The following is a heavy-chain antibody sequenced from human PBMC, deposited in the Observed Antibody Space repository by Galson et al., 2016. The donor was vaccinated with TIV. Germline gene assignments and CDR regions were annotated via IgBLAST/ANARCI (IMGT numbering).Heavy chain of an antibody. Sequence: SLRPSCAASGFSAGNYVMSWVRQAPGKGLEWVSGISLSGTTTYYADSVRGRFTISRDNSKYTLYLQMNSLRAEDTAVYCCAKPEGDGDYSLGAAFDFWGQGTMVSVSS. CDR1: GFSAGNYV. V-gene: IGHV3-23*01. J-gene: IGHJ3*01. CDR3: AKPEGDGDYSLGAAFDF. CDR2: ISLSGTTT. D-gene: IGHD4-17*01.